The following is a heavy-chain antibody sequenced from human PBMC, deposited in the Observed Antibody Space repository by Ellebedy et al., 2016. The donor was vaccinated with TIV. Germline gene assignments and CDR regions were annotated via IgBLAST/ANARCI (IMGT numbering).Heavy chain of an antibody. J-gene: IGHJ4*02. D-gene: IGHD6-13*01. CDR1: GFIFSRHW. V-gene: IGHV3-7*01. CDR2: IKQDGSQK. CDR3: ARDLRAAAGADY. Sequence: GESLKISXEVSGFIFSRHWMSWVRQAPGKGLEWVAKIKQDGSQKYYVDSVTGRFTISRDNAKDSLYLQMNSLRAEDTAVYYCARDLRAAAGADYWGQGTLVTVSS.